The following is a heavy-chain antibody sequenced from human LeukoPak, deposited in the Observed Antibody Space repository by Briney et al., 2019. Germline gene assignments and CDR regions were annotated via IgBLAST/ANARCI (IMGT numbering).Heavy chain of an antibody. D-gene: IGHD1-1*01. V-gene: IGHV3-48*01. CDR2: IGIDSGNT. CDR1: GFPFIEYS. Sequence: GGSLRPSCTASGFPFIEYSMNWVRQVPGKGPEWIAYIGIDSGNTKYADSVRGRFTISADKTKNSLYLQMNSLRVDDTAVYYCARDHNYAFDNWGQGTLVSVAS. CDR3: ARDHNYAFDN. J-gene: IGHJ4*02.